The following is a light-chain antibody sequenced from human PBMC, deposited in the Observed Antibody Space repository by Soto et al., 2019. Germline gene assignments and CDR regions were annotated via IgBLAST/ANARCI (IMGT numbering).Light chain of an antibody. V-gene: IGKV1-9*01. CDR2: SAS. J-gene: IGKJ4*01. Sequence: DIQLTQSPSFLSAFVGDTVTITFRASQAMSTYLAWYQQKPGKVPKLLIRSASTLQSGVPPRFSGGGSGTEFTLTISTLQPDDSGIYYCQQLNGYQLAFGGGTNEEIK. CDR1: QAMSTY. CDR3: QQLNGYQLA.